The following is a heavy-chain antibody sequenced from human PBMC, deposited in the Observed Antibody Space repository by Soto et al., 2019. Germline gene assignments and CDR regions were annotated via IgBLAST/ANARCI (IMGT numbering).Heavy chain of an antibody. CDR1: GYAFSNYG. D-gene: IGHD1-1*01. CDR2: IAARNGNA. J-gene: IGHJ4*02. CDR3: VRIIDTTSGEVIGVDY. Sequence: ASVKVSCKASGYAFSNYGMSWVRQAPGKGLEWMGWIAARNGNAILAQTFQGRVSMTIDTSTNTAYLEMRSLRPEDTAMYYCVRIIDTTSGEVIGVDYWGQGALVTVAS. V-gene: IGHV1-18*01.